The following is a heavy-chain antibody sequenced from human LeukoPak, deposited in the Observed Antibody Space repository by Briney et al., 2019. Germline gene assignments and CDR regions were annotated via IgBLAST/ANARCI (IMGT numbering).Heavy chain of an antibody. V-gene: IGHV4-34*01. CDR2: INHSGST. CDR3: ARCTMVRGVSDY. D-gene: IGHD3-10*01. Sequence: SETLSLTCAVYGGSFSGYYWSWIRQPPGKGLEWIGEINHSGSTNYNPSLKSRVTISVDTSKNQFSLKLSSATAADTAVYYCARCTMVRGVSDYWGQGTLVTVSS. J-gene: IGHJ4*02. CDR1: GGSFSGYY.